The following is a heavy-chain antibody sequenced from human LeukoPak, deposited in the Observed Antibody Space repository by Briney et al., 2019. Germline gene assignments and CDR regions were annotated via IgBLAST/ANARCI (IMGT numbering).Heavy chain of an antibody. CDR1: GGSFSGYY. D-gene: IGHD2-15*01. CDR2: INHSGST. J-gene: IGHJ6*02. CDR3: AGVHRYCSGGSCSEYYYYGMDV. Sequence: SETLSLTCAAYGGSFSGYYWSWIRQPPGKGLEWIGEINHSGSTNYNPSLKSRVTISVDTSKNQFSLKLSSVTAADTAVYYCAGVHRYCSGGSCSEYYYYGMDVWGQGTTVTVSS. V-gene: IGHV4-34*01.